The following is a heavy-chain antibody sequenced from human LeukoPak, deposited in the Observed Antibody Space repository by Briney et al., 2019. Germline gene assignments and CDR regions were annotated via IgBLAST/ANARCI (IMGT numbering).Heavy chain of an antibody. J-gene: IGHJ4*02. D-gene: IGHD2-2*02. Sequence: PGGFLRLSCAASGFTVSSNYMSWVRQAPGKGLEWVSVIYSGGSTYYADSVKGRFTISRDNSKNTLYLQMNSLRAEDTAVYYCARDARYCSSTSCYIGRLDYWGQGTLVTVSS. V-gene: IGHV3-53*01. CDR1: GFTVSSNY. CDR2: IYSGGST. CDR3: ARDARYCSSTSCYIGRLDY.